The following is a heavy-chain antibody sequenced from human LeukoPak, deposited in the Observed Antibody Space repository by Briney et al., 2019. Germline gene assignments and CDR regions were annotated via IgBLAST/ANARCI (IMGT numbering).Heavy chain of an antibody. V-gene: IGHV1-69*04. CDR3: ARDYLVATRDYYYYYGMDV. D-gene: IGHD5-24*01. J-gene: IGHJ6*02. Sequence: ASVKVSCKAPGGTFSSYAISWVRQAPGQGLEWMGRIIPILGIANYAQKFQGRVTITADKSTSTAYMELSSLRSEDTAVYYCARDYLVATRDYYYYYGMDVWGRGTTVTVSS. CDR1: GGTFSSYA. CDR2: IIPILGIA.